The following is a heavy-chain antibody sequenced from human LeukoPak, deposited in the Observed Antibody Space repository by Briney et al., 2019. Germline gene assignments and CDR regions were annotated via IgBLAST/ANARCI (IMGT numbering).Heavy chain of an antibody. Sequence: GGSLRLSCAASGFTFSSYAMHWVRQAPGKGLEYVSAISSNGGSTYYANSVKGRFTISGDNSKNTLYLQMGSLRAEDMAVYYCARESPGIAVAGILDYWGQGTLVTVSP. CDR2: ISSNGGST. D-gene: IGHD6-19*01. CDR1: GFTFSSYA. V-gene: IGHV3-64*01. CDR3: ARESPGIAVAGILDY. J-gene: IGHJ4*02.